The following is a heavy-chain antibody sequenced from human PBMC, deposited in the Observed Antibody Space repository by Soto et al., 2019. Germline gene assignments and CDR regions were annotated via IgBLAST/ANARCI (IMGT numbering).Heavy chain of an antibody. V-gene: IGHV3-53*01. CDR1: GFTVSSNY. CDR2: IYSGGNS. Sequence: EVQLVESGGGLIQPGGSLRLCCAAFGFTVSSNYMSWVRQAPGKGLEWVSVIYSGGNSYYADSVKGRFTISRDNSKNSLCLQINNLRAEHTAVYYCTGGDYWGQGTLVTVSA. D-gene: IGHD3-10*01. J-gene: IGHJ4*02. CDR3: TGGDY.